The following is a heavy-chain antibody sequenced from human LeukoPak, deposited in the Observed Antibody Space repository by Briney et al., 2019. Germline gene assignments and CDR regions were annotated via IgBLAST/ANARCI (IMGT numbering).Heavy chain of an antibody. Sequence: GASVKVSCKASGYTFTGFYLHWVRQAPGQGLEWMGRIIPIFGTANYAQKFQGRVTITTDESTSTAYMELSSLRSEDTAVYYCARGRGTMVRGVSRDYYYYMDVWGKGTTVTVSS. CDR1: GYTFTGFY. D-gene: IGHD3-10*01. J-gene: IGHJ6*03. CDR2: IIPIFGTA. V-gene: IGHV1-69*05. CDR3: ARGRGTMVRGVSRDYYYYMDV.